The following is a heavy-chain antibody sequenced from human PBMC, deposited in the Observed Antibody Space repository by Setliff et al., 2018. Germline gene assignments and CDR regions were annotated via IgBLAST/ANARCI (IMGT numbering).Heavy chain of an antibody. V-gene: IGHV4-4*07. J-gene: IGHJ6*03. CDR1: GGSISSYY. CDR2: IYIGGSA. D-gene: IGHD6-19*01. Sequence: SETLSLTWTVSGGSISSYYWSWIRQPAGKGLEWIGHIYIGGSANYNPSLKSRVTMSIDTSKNQFSLKLISVTAADMAVYYCAREQWLDPPGYYYMDVWAKGTTVTVSS. CDR3: AREQWLDPPGYYYMDV.